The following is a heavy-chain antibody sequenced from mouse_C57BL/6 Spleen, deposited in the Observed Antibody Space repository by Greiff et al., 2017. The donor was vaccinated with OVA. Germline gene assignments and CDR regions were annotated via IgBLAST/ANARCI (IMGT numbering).Heavy chain of an antibody. Sequence: QVQLQQSGAELARPGTSVKLSCKASGYTFTSYGISWVKQRTGQGLEWIGEIYPRGGNTYYNEKFKGKATLTADKSSSTAYMELRSLTSEDSAVYFCAIYYGNYYHFDYWGQGTTLTVSS. V-gene: IGHV1-81*01. CDR3: AIYYGNYYHFDY. J-gene: IGHJ2*01. CDR1: GYTFTSYG. D-gene: IGHD2-1*01. CDR2: IYPRGGNT.